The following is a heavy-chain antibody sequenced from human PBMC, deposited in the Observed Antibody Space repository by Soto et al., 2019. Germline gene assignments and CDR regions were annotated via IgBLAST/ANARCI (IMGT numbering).Heavy chain of an antibody. Sequence: PGGSLRLSCAASGFTFSSYAMSWVRQAPGKGLEWVSAISGSGGSTYYADSVKGRFTISRDNSKNTLYLQMNSLRAEDTAVYYCAKYSPSIAAAVSPPYYYYGMDVWGQGTTVTVS. CDR1: GFTFSSYA. CDR3: AKYSPSIAAAVSPPYYYYGMDV. CDR2: ISGSGGST. D-gene: IGHD6-13*01. V-gene: IGHV3-23*01. J-gene: IGHJ6*02.